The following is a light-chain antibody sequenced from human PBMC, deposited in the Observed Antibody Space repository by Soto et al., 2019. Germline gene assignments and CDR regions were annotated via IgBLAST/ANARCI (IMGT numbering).Light chain of an antibody. CDR1: QGIRND. CDR3: LQHNSYPRA. V-gene: IGKV1-17*01. Sequence: DIQMTQSPSSLSASVGARVTITCRASQGIRNDVGWYQQKPGKAPKRLIYAASSLRSGVSSRFRGSGSGTEFTLTFSSLQPEDFATYCCLQHNSYPRAFGQGNKLELK. J-gene: IGKJ1*01. CDR2: AAS.